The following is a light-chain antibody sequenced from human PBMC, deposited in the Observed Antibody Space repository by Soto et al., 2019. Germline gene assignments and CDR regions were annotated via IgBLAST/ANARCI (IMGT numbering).Light chain of an antibody. CDR1: SSDVGGYNY. V-gene: IGLV2-14*01. J-gene: IGLJ1*01. CDR3: SSFTGSSTLAYV. Sequence: QSALTQPASVSGSPGQSITISCTGISSDVGGYNYVSWYQQHPGKAPKLMIYEVSNRPSGVSNRFSGSKSGNTASLTISGLQTEDEADYYCSSFTGSSTLAYVFGTGTKVTVL. CDR2: EVS.